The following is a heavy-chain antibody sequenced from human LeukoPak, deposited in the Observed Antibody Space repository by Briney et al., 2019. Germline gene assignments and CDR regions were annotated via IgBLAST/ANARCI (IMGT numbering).Heavy chain of an antibody. Sequence: ASVKVSCKASGYTFTSYYRHWVRQAPGQGLEWMGIINPSGGSTSYAQKFQGRVTMTRDTSTSTVYMELSSLRSEDTAVYYCARDLNYYGSGRSLDYWGQGTLVTVSS. CDR2: INPSGGST. CDR3: ARDLNYYGSGRSLDY. J-gene: IGHJ4*02. V-gene: IGHV1-46*01. CDR1: GYTFTSYY. D-gene: IGHD3-10*01.